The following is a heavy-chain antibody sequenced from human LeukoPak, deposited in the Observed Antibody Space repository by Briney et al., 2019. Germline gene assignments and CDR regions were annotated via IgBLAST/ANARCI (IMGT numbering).Heavy chain of an antibody. CDR3: ARRDYAAWFDP. D-gene: IGHD4/OR15-4a*01. V-gene: IGHV4-39*01. CDR2: VYYSGST. CDR1: GDSITSGAFY. J-gene: IGHJ5*02. Sequence: PSETLSLTCNVSGDSITSGAFYWAWIRQSPGKGLEWIGNVYYSGSTQYNPSRRGRVSISMDKTKNQFSLNLNSVSVTDPAIYYCARRDYAAWFDPWGQGTLVTVSS.